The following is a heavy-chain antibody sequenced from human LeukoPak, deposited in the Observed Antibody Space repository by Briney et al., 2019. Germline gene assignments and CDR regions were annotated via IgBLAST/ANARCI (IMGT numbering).Heavy chain of an antibody. J-gene: IGHJ6*02. Sequence: GGSLTLSCAASEISFSSSWMHWVRQAPGKGLEWVSYISSSSSTIYYADSVKGRFTIPRDNAKNSLYLQMNSLRAEDTAVYYCARVSTVTGMDVWGQGTTVTVSS. V-gene: IGHV3-48*04. D-gene: IGHD4-17*01. CDR3: ARVSTVTGMDV. CDR2: ISSSSSTI. CDR1: EISFSSSW.